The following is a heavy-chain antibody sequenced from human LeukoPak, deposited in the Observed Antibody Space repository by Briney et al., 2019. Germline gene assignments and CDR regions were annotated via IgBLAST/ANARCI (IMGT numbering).Heavy chain of an antibody. CDR3: ARGGGYYDFWSGYYH. CDR2: IKQDGSEK. V-gene: IGHV3-7*01. D-gene: IGHD3-3*01. J-gene: IGHJ4*02. CDR1: GFTFSSYW. Sequence: GGSLRLSCAASGFTFSSYWMHWVRLAPGKGLEWVANIKQDGSEKYYVDSVKGRFTISRDNAKNSLYLQMNSLRAEDTAVYYCARGGGYYDFWSGYYHWGQGTLVTVSS.